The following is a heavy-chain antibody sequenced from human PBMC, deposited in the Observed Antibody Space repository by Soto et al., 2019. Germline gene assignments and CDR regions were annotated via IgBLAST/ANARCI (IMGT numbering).Heavy chain of an antibody. Sequence: ASVKVSCKASGYTFTSYGISWVRQAPGQGLEWMGWISAYNGNRNYAQKLQGRVTMTTDTSTSTAYMELRSLRSDDTAVYYCAFCGSYTPTGGFDYCGQVYLVTVS. CDR3: AFCGSYTPTGGFDY. D-gene: IGHD1-26*01. CDR2: ISAYNGNR. J-gene: IGHJ4*02. CDR1: GYTFTSYG. V-gene: IGHV1-18*01.